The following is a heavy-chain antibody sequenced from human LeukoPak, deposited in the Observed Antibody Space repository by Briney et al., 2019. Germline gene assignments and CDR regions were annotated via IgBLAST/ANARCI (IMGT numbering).Heavy chain of an antibody. J-gene: IGHJ4*02. CDR2: IRSKASGATI. V-gene: IGHV3-49*04. CDR3: TRDAYSTGWNSDY. D-gene: IGHD6-19*01. Sequence: GRSLRLSCVGSGFTSTNYGMSWVRRAPGKGLKWVGCIRSKASGATIQYAASVKGRFSIARDDSKNIAYLQMNSLKTEDTAVYYCTRDAYSTGWNSDYWGQGTLVTVSS. CDR1: GFTSTNYG.